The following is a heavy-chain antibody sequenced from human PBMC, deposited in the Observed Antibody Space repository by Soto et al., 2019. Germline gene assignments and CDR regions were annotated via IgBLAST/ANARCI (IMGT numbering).Heavy chain of an antibody. CDR1: VYTFTSYY. Sequence: SVKVSCNASVYTFTSYYMHWVRQAPGQGLEWMGIINPSGGSTSYAQKFQGRVTMTRDTSTSTVYMELSSLRSEDTAVYYCARDIAYYYDSSGYYGPNFDYWGQGTLVTVSS. J-gene: IGHJ4*02. CDR3: ARDIAYYYDSSGYYGPNFDY. CDR2: INPSGGST. V-gene: IGHV1-46*03. D-gene: IGHD3-22*01.